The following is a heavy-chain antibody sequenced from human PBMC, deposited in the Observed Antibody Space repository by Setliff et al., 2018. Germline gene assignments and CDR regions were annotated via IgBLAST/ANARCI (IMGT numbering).Heavy chain of an antibody. J-gene: IGHJ5*02. CDR1: GFNFSSYA. D-gene: IGHD6-25*01. V-gene: IGHV3-21*01. CDR3: VPGRGS. CDR2: ISSRSTYI. Sequence: GGSLRLSCAASGFNFSSYAFNWVRQAPGKGLEWVSSISSRSTYIYYADSLKGRFTISRDNAKNSLYLQMNNLRAEDTAVFYCVPGRGSWGQGALVTVSS.